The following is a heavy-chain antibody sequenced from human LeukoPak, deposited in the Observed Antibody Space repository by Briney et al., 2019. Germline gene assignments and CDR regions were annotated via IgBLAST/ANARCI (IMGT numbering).Heavy chain of an antibody. V-gene: IGHV1-18*04. CDR1: GYTFTGYY. Sequence: ASVKVSCKASGYTFTGYYMHWVRQAPGQGLGWMGWISPYNANTNYAQKLQGRVTMTTDTSTSTAYMELGSLRSDDTAVYYCAGRYCSGGDCYSWFDPWGQGTLVTVSS. D-gene: IGHD2-15*01. CDR2: ISPYNANT. CDR3: AGRYCSGGDCYSWFDP. J-gene: IGHJ5*02.